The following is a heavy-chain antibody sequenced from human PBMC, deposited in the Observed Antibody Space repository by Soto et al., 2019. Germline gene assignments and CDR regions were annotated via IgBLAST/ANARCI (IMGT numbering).Heavy chain of an antibody. D-gene: IGHD3-16*01. CDR1: GFTFSSYG. V-gene: IGHV3-30*18. J-gene: IGHJ4*02. Sequence: QVQLVESGGGVVQPGRSLRLSCAASGFTFSSYGMHWVRQAPGKGLEWVAVISYDGSNKYYADSVKGRFTISRDNSKNTLYLQMNSLRVEDTAVYYCAKGPPGGAQPAGFEYWGQGTLFTVSS. CDR3: AKGPPGGAQPAGFEY. CDR2: ISYDGSNK.